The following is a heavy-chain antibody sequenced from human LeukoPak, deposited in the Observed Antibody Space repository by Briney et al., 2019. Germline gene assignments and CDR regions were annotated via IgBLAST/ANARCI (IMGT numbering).Heavy chain of an antibody. CDR3: VMVRRSGFISCYGMDV. V-gene: IGHV3-30-3*01. CDR1: GFTFSSYA. J-gene: IGHJ6*02. Sequence: PGGSLRLSCAASGFTFSSYAMLWVRQAPGKGLEWVAVITYDGSNKYYADSVKGRFTISRDNSKNTLYLQMNSLRAEDTAVYYYVMVRRSGFISCYGMDVWGQGPRSPSP. D-gene: IGHD1-14*01. CDR2: ITYDGSNK.